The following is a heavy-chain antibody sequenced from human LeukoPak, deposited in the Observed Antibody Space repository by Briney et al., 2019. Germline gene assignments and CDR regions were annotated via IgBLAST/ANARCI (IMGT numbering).Heavy chain of an antibody. J-gene: IGHJ4*02. CDR3: ATDRNSGKYYDY. D-gene: IGHD1-26*01. Sequence: GGSLRLSCAGSGFIFNNYAMHWVRQPPGKGLEWVAVIYYDGSNQYYVDSVKGRFTVSRDNAKNTLYLQMDSLRAEDTAVYYCATDRNSGKYYDYWGQGTLVTVSS. CDR1: GFIFNNYA. V-gene: IGHV3-33*08. CDR2: IYYDGSNQ.